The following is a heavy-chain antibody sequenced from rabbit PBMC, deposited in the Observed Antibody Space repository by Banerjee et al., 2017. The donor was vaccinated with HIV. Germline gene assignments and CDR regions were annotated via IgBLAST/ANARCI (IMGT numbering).Heavy chain of an antibody. CDR1: GFDFSSYY. Sequence: QLKETGGGLVQPGGSPTLSCKASGFDFSSYYMSWVRQAPGKGLEWIGYIDPVFGRTYYASWLNGRFTISSHNAQNTLYLQLNSLTAADTATYFCARDAYAGDGDSTYNLWGQGTLVTVS. J-gene: IGHJ4*01. D-gene: IGHD4-2*01. CDR3: ARDAYAGDGDSTYNL. V-gene: IGHV1S7*01. CDR2: IDPVFGRT.